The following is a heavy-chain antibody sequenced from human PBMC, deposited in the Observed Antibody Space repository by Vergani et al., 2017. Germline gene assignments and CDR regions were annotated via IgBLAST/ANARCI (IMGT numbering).Heavy chain of an antibody. CDR1: GGSISSYY. CDR3: ARANNAYYDFWSGYSGAYYFDY. J-gene: IGHJ4*02. Sequence: QVQLQESGPGLVKPSETLSLTCTVSGGSISSYYWSWIRQPPGKGLEWIGYIYYSGSTNYNPSLKSRVTISVDTSKNQFSLKLSSVTAADTAVYYCARANNAYYDFWSGYSGAYYFDYWGQGTLVTVSS. CDR2: IYYSGST. V-gene: IGHV4-59*01. D-gene: IGHD3-3*01.